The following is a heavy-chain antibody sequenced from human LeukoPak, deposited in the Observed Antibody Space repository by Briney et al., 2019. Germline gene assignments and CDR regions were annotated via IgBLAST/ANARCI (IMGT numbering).Heavy chain of an antibody. J-gene: IGHJ4*02. CDR2: VHYSGST. V-gene: IGHV4-59*01. CDR3: SRGPLVGGYDY. D-gene: IGHD5-12*01. Sequence: PSETLSLTCTVSGGSISSYYWSWIRQPPGKGLEWIGYVHYSGSTNYNPSLKSRVTISVDTSNNQFSLKLSSVTAADTAVYYCSRGPLVGGYDYWGQGTLVTVSS. CDR1: GGSISSYY.